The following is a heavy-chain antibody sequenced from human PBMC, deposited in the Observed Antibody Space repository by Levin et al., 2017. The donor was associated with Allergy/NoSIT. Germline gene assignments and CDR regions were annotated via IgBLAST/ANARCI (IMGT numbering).Heavy chain of an antibody. V-gene: IGHV4-34*01. Sequence: SQTLSLTCAVYGGSFSGYYWSWIRQPPGKGLEWIGEINHSGSTNYNPSLKSRVTISVDTSKNQFSLKLSSVTAADTAVYYCARSYWGGDFDYWGQGTLVTVSS. CDR1: GGSFSGYY. J-gene: IGHJ4*02. D-gene: IGHD7-27*01. CDR3: ARSYWGGDFDY. CDR2: INHSGST.